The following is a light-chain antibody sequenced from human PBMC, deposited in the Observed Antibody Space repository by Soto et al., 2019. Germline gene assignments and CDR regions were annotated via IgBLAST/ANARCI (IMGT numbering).Light chain of an antibody. CDR2: EVN. Sequence: QSALTQPAPVSGSPGRSITISCTGTSSNVGSYKLVSWYQQHPGKAPKLMIFEVNKWPSGVSNRFSGSKSGNTASLTLSGLKVEDEADYYCCSSGGSPTNVFGTGTKVTVL. CDR1: SSNVGSYKL. V-gene: IGLV2-23*02. J-gene: IGLJ1*01. CDR3: CSSGGSPTNV.